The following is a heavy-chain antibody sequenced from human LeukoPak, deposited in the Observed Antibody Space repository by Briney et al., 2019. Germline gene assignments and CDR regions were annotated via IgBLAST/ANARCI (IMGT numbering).Heavy chain of an antibody. CDR3: ARASVVNYFFED. V-gene: IGHV4-61*02. D-gene: IGHD2-15*01. J-gene: IGHJ4*02. Sequence: SGTLSLTCTVSGGSITSGSYYWSWIRQPAGKGLEWIGRIHSTGSTNDNPSLNNRVMMSFDTSKNHFSLKLSSVTAADTAVYYCARASVVNYFFEDWGQGTLVTVSS. CDR2: IHSTGST. CDR1: GGSITSGSYY.